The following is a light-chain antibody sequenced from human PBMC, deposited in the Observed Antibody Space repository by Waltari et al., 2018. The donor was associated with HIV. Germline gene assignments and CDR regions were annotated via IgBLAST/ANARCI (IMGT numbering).Light chain of an antibody. CDR3: QAWDTRNVV. CDR2: QDT. J-gene: IGLJ2*01. V-gene: IGLV3-1*01. Sequence: QPPSVSVSPGQTASITCSGDKLDDKYAYWYQQKPGQSPVLIIYQDTNRPSGSPERFSGSNTGNTATLTISGTQAMDEADYYCQAWDTRNVVFGGGTKLTVL. CDR1: KLDDKY.